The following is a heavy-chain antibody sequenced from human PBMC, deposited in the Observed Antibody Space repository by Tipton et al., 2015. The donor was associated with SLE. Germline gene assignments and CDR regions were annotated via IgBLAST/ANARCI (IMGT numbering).Heavy chain of an antibody. CDR2: IYTSGST. V-gene: IGHV4-4*07. CDR3: ARGSITMIVPDAFDI. J-gene: IGHJ3*02. Sequence: LRLSCTVSGGSISSYYWRWIRQPAGKGLEWLGRIYTSGSTNYNPSLKSRVTISVDTSKNQFSLKLSSVTAADTAVYYCARGSITMIVPDAFDIWGQGTRVTVSS. CDR1: GGSISSYY. D-gene: IGHD3-22*01.